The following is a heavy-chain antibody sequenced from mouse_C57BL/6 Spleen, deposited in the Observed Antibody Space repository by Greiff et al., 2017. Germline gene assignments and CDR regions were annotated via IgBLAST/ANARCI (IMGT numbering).Heavy chain of an antibody. CDR1: GFTFSSYT. J-gene: IGHJ1*03. V-gene: IGHV5-9*01. Sequence: EVKLVESGGGLVKLGGSLKLSCAASGFTFSSYTMSWVRQTPEKRLEWVATISGGGGNTYYPDSVKGRFTISRDNAKNTLYLQMSSLRSEDTALYYCARTSSGYWYFDVWGTGTTVTVSS. CDR3: ARTSSGYWYFDV. CDR2: ISGGGGNT. D-gene: IGHD3-2*02.